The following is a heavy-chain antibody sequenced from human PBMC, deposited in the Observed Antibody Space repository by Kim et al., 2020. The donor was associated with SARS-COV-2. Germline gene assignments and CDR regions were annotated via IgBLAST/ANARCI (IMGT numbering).Heavy chain of an antibody. Sequence: SETLALTCAVYGGSFSGYYWSWIRQPPGKGLEWIGEINHSGSTNYNPSLKSRATISVDTSKNQVSLKLSSVTAADTAVYYCAREPLGGSSTSCYSYYMDVWGQGTTVTVSS. CDR3: AREPLGGSSTSCYSYYMDV. CDR2: INHSGST. CDR1: GGSFSGYY. D-gene: IGHD2-2*02. V-gene: IGHV4-34*01. J-gene: IGHJ6*03.